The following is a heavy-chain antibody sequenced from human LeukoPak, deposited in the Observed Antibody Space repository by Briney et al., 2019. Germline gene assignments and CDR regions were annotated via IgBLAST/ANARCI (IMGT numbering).Heavy chain of an antibody. CDR2: IIPIFGTA. CDR1: GGTFSSYA. CDR3: ARDWIQLWLSRYYYYGMDV. D-gene: IGHD5-18*01. V-gene: IGHV1-69*13. J-gene: IGHJ6*02. Sequence: SVKVSCKASGGTFSSYAISWVRQAPGQGLEWMGGIIPIFGTANYAQKFQGRVTITADEFTSTAYMELSSLRSEDTAVYYCARDWIQLWLSRYYYYGMDVWGQGTTVTVSS.